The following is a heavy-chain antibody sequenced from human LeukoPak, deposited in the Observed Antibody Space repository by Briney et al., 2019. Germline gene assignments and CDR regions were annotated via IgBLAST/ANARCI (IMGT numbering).Heavy chain of an antibody. V-gene: IGHV1-2*06. CDR1: GGTFSSYA. J-gene: IGHJ6*02. Sequence: ASVKVSCKASGGTFSSYAISWVRQAPGQGLEWMGRINPNSGGTNYAQKFQGRVTMTRDTSISTAYMELSRLRSDDTAVYYCACGNSHSYYYYGMDVWGQGTTVTVSS. D-gene: IGHD4-23*01. CDR3: ACGNSHSYYYYGMDV. CDR2: INPNSGGT.